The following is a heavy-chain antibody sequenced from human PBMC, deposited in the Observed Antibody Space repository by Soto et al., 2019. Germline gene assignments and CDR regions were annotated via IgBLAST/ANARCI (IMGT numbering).Heavy chain of an antibody. Sequence: SVKVSCKASGCTFSSYAISWVRQAPGQGLEWMGGIIPIFGTANYAQKFQGRVTITADESTSTAYMELSSLRSEDTAVYYCARDMGYSSSWGAYYFDYWGQGTLVT. D-gene: IGHD6-6*01. CDR3: ARDMGYSSSWGAYYFDY. J-gene: IGHJ4*02. CDR1: GCTFSSYA. CDR2: IIPIFGTA. V-gene: IGHV1-69*13.